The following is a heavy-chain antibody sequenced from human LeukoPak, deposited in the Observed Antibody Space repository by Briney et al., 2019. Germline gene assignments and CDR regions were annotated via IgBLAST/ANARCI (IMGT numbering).Heavy chain of an antibody. J-gene: IGHJ4*02. Sequence: PGGSLRLSCAASGLTVSNTYMGWVCQAPGKGLEWVSVIYIGGSAYYGDSVKGRFTISRGSSENTVYLQMTSLRVEDTAVYYCARCKIGSHFDYWGQGTLVTVSS. CDR1: GLTVSNTY. V-gene: IGHV3-53*01. D-gene: IGHD1-26*01. CDR2: IYIGGSA. CDR3: ARCKIGSHFDY.